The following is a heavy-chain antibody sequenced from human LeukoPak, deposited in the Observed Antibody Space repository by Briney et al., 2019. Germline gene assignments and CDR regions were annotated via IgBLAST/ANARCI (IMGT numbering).Heavy chain of an antibody. CDR1: GGSIRSGSYY. CDR3: ARLRLSGGSFSVGWFDP. J-gene: IGHJ5*02. CDR2: IYHTGST. D-gene: IGHD1-26*01. Sequence: PSETLSLTCTVSGGSIRSGSYYWGWIRQPPGKRPEWIASIYHTGSTNYNPSLKSRVTISLDTSKNQFSLKMTSVTAADTAVYFCARLRLSGGSFSVGWFDPWGQGIQVTVSS. V-gene: IGHV4-39*07.